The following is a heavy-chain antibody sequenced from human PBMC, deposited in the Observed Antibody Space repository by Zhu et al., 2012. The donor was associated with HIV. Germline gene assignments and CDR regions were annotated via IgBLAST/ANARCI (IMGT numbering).Heavy chain of an antibody. CDR1: GFTFGKYA. Sequence: EVQLAESGGNVIQPGGSLRLSCAASGFTFGKYAMHWVRQAPGKGLEWISLINWSGEATYYTGSVQGRFTISRDNSKNSLYLQMNSLRPEDTALYYCAKGAATNYHYYYYMDVWGKGTTVSVSS. CDR2: INWSGEAT. V-gene: IGHV3-43*01. CDR3: AKGAATNYHYYYYMDV. J-gene: IGHJ6*03. D-gene: IGHD3-10*01.